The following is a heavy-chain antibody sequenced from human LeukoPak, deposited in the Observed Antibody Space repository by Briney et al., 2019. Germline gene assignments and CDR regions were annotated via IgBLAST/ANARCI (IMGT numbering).Heavy chain of an antibody. Sequence: SETLSLTCTVSGGSISSYYWSWIRQPPGKGLEWIGYIYYSGSTNYNPSLKSRVTISVDTSKNQFSLKLSSVTAADTAVYYCARGMSSASGPNSYYYDSSGQRADYFDYWGQGTLVTVSS. J-gene: IGHJ4*02. V-gene: IGHV4-59*01. CDR2: IYYSGST. D-gene: IGHD3-22*01. CDR3: ARGMSSASGPNSYYYDSSGQRADYFDY. CDR1: GGSISSYY.